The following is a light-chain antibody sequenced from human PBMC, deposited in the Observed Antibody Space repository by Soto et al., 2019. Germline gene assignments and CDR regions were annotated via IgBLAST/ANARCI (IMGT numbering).Light chain of an antibody. CDR1: QSLVYSDGYTY. Sequence: DVVMTQSPLSLPVTLGQPASISCRSSQSLVYSDGYTYLNWFHQRPGQSPRRLIYKVSNRDSGVPDRFSGSGSGTDFTLKISRVEAEDVGVFYCIQVTHWPPLTFGGGTKVEIK. J-gene: IGKJ4*01. CDR2: KVS. V-gene: IGKV2-30*01. CDR3: IQVTHWPPLT.